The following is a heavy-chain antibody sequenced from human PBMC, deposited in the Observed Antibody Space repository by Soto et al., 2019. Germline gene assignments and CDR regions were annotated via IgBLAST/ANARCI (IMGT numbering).Heavy chain of an antibody. CDR1: GESLSAYY. D-gene: IGHD3-10*02. J-gene: IGHJ6*02. V-gene: IGHV4-34*01. CDR3: ARGTVYVPFLFPCLDV. CDR2: INQSGST. Sequence: XENLWLICAVYGESLSAYYWTWIRQPPGKGLEWIGEINQSGSTNYNPSLKSRVTMSADTSKKHFSLKVTSVTAADTAVYYCARGTVYVPFLFPCLDVWGQGTTVTVYS.